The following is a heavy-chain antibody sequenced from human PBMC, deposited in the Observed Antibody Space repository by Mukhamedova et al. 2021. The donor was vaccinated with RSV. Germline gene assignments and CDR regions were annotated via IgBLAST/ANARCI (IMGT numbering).Heavy chain of an antibody. CDR2: ISSSSSYI. Sequence: ISSSSSYIYYADSVKGRFTISRDNAKNSLYLQMNSLRAEDTAVYYCARMAYASSGYRDYWGQGTLVTVSS. D-gene: IGHD3-22*01. CDR3: ARMAYASSGYRDY. V-gene: IGHV3-21*01. J-gene: IGHJ4*02.